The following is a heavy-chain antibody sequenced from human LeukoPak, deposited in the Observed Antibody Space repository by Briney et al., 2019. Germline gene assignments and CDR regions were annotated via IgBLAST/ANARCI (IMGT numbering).Heavy chain of an antibody. CDR1: GLIFSTYW. J-gene: IGHJ4*02. Sequence: PGGSLRLSCSVSGLIFSTYWMSWVRQAPGKGLEWVANIKQDGSEKYYVDSVKGRFTISRDNAEKSLYLQMNSLRAEDTAVYYCASDRRDYGDYTPNYWGQGTLVTVSS. V-gene: IGHV3-7*01. CDR2: IKQDGSEK. CDR3: ASDRRDYGDYTPNY. D-gene: IGHD4-17*01.